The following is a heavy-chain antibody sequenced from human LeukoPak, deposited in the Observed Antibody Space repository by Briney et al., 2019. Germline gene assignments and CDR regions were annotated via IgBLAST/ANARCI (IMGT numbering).Heavy chain of an antibody. J-gene: IGHJ6*02. CDR1: GGSFSGYY. CDR3: ARAAFWSGYRYYGMDV. V-gene: IGHV4-34*01. Sequence: SETLSLTCAVYGGSFSGYYWSWIRQPPAKGLEWIGEINHSGSTNYNPSLKSRVTISVDTSKNQFSLKLSSVTAADTAVYYCARAAFWSGYRYYGMDVWAKGPRSPSP. D-gene: IGHD3-3*01. CDR2: INHSGST.